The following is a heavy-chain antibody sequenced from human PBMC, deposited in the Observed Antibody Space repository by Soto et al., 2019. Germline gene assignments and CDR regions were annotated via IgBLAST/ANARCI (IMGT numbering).Heavy chain of an antibody. CDR2: MGGAGAR. D-gene: IGHD3-10*01. CDR3: TRATFGVGMDL. Sequence: GGSLRLSCAAFGFTYNSYDMIWVRQVTGKGLEWIASMGGAGAREYSGSVKGRFIISRDNAKNSLYLQMDSLRVADTGVYYCTRATFGVGMDLWGHGTPVTVSS. J-gene: IGHJ6*02. V-gene: IGHV3-13*01. CDR1: GFTYNSYD.